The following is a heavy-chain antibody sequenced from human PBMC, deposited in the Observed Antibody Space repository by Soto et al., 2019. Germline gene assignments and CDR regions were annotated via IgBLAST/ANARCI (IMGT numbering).Heavy chain of an antibody. CDR2: ISAYNGNT. J-gene: IGHJ6*03. CDR1: GYTFTSYG. Sequence: ASVKVSCKASGYTFTSYGISWVRQAPGQGLEWMGWISAYNGNTNYAQKLQGRVTMTTDTSTSTAYMELRSLRSDDTAVYYCARRGIVFRYFDGARYYYYYMDVWGPGALVTVSS. D-gene: IGHD3-9*01. CDR3: ARRGIVFRYFDGARYYYYYMDV. V-gene: IGHV1-18*01.